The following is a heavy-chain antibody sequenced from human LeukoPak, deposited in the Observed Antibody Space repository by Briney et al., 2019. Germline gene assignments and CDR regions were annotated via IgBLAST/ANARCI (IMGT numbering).Heavy chain of an antibody. D-gene: IGHD6-6*01. Sequence: PGGSLRLSCAASGFGFSRYWMHWVSQAPGKGLGWVSRVSSDGTTTTYADSVQGRFTVSRDNAKNTLFLQMNDLRPEDTAVYFCARECDPSRCASSSPDYWGQGTLVTVSS. V-gene: IGHV3-74*01. J-gene: IGHJ4*02. CDR3: ARECDPSRCASSSPDY. CDR2: VSSDGTTT. CDR1: GFGFSRYW.